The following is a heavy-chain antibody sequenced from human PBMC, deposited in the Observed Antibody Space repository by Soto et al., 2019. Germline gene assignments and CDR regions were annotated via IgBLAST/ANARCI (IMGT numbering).Heavy chain of an antibody. V-gene: IGHV4-59*12. CDR1: GGSISSYY. J-gene: IGHJ5*02. Sequence: SETLSLTCTVSGGSISSYYWSWIRQSPGKGLEWIGYIYYSGNTYYSPSLKSRVTISVDTSKNQFSLKLSSVTAADTAVYYCARERPDGTRLDPWGQGTLVTVSS. CDR3: ARERPDGTRLDP. D-gene: IGHD2-2*01. CDR2: IYYSGNT.